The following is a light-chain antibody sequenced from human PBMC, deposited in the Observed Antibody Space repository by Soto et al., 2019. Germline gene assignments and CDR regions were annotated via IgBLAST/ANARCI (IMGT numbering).Light chain of an antibody. J-gene: IGKJ1*01. CDR2: ATS. Sequence: IGLIQSAWTLSFSNEGRALLSCTASQTVTSSYFAWYQQRPGQAPRLLIYATSSRATGIPDRFSGSGSGTDFTLTISSLDPEDFAVYYCQQYGGSRWTFGQGTKVDIK. CDR1: QTVTSSY. V-gene: IGKV3-20*01. CDR3: QQYGGSRWT.